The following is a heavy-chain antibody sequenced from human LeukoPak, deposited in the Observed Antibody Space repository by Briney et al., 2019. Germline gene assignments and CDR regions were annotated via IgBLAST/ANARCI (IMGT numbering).Heavy chain of an antibody. CDR1: GDSVSGNSAVA. CDR2: TYYRAKWNN. J-gene: IGHJ4*02. CDR3: ARGRNSGFDY. D-gene: IGHD2/OR15-2a*01. Sequence: SQTLTLTCATSGDSVSGNSAVAWDWLRQSPSRGLEWLGRTYYRAKWNNDYAVSVKSRITINPDTSNNQFSLHLNSVTPEDTAVYYCARGRNSGFDYWGQGTLVTVSS. V-gene: IGHV6-1*01.